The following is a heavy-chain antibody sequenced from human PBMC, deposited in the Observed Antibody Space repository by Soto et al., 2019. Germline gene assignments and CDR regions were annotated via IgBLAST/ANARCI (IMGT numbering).Heavy chain of an antibody. J-gene: IGHJ4*02. V-gene: IGHV1-8*01. Sequence: QVQLVQSGAEVKKPGASVKVSCKASGYTFTSYDINWVRQATGQGLEWMGWMNPNSGNTGYAQKFQGRVTMTRNTSISTAYMELSSLRSEDTAVYYCARPPGYSGYDVRYYFDYWGQGTLVTVSS. CDR1: GYTFTSYD. D-gene: IGHD5-12*01. CDR2: MNPNSGNT. CDR3: ARPPGYSGYDVRYYFDY.